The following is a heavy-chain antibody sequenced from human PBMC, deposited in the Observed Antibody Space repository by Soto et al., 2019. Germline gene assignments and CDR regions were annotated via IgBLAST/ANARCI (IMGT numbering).Heavy chain of an antibody. CDR3: ARSEATALDY. CDR2: AHHSGRT. Sequence: PSETLSLTCTVSGDSMTSSNWWNWVRQPPGKGLEWIGEAHHSGRTNYNPSLKSRVTISVDRSQSHFSLQLTSVTAADTAVYYCARSEATALDYWGQGTQVTVSS. V-gene: IGHV4-4*02. J-gene: IGHJ4*02. CDR1: GDSMTSSNW.